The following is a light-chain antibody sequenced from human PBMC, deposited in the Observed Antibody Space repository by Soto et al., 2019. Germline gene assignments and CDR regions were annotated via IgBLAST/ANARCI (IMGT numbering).Light chain of an antibody. CDR1: SSNIGSSW. V-gene: IGLV1-51*02. CDR3: GTWDSSLSAGV. CDR2: ENN. Sequence: QSVLTQPPSVSAAPGQKVTITCSGSSSNIGSSWLSWYQQLPGTAPKLLIYENNKRPSGIPDRFSGSKSGTSATLGITGLQTGDEADYYCGTWDSSLSAGVFGPGTKLTVL. J-gene: IGLJ1*01.